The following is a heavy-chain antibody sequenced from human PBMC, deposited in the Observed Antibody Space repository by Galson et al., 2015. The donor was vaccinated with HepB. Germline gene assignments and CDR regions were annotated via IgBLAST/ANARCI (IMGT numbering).Heavy chain of an antibody. CDR2: ISSSSSYI. J-gene: IGHJ4*02. CDR1: GFTFSSYS. Sequence: SLRLSCAASGFTFSSYSMNWVRQAPGKGLEWVSSISSSSSYIYYADSVKGRFTISRDNAKNSLYLQMNSLRAEDTAVYYCASKGDCSSTSCYTQVWGQGTLVTVSS. D-gene: IGHD2-2*02. CDR3: ASKGDCSSTSCYTQV. V-gene: IGHV3-21*01.